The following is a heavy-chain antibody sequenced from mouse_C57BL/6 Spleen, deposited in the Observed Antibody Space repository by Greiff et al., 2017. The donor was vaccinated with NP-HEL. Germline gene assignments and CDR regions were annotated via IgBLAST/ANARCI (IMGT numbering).Heavy chain of an antibody. CDR1: GFTFTDYY. CDR2: VYPYNGGT. V-gene: IGHV1-36*01. D-gene: IGHD1-1*01. CDR3: ARLPITTVVEGVFDY. J-gene: IGHJ2*01. Sequence: VQLKESGPVLVKPGPSVKISCKASGFTFTDYYMHWVKQSHGKSLEWIGLVYPYNGGTSYNQKFKGKATLTVDTSSSTAYMELNSLTSEDSAVYYCARLPITTVVEGVFDYWGQGTTLTVSS.